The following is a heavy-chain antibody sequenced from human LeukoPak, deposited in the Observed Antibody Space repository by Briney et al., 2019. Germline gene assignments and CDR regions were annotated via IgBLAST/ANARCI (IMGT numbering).Heavy chain of an antibody. CDR3: ASRRGGIVGDY. D-gene: IGHD2-15*01. Sequence: PGRSLRLSCAASGFTFSTYGMHWVRQAPGKGLEWVSVIWYDGDNKYYADSVRGRFTISRDNSKNTLYLQMNSLRAEDTAVYYCASRRGGIVGDYWGQGTLVTVSS. J-gene: IGHJ4*02. V-gene: IGHV3-33*03. CDR1: GFTFSTYG. CDR2: IWYDGDNK.